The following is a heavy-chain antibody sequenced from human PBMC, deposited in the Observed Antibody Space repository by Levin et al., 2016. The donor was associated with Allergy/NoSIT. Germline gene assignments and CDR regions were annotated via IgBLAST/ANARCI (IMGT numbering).Heavy chain of an antibody. Sequence: GGSLRLSCAASGFTFSSYWMSWVRQAPGRGLEWVANIKQDGSEKYYVDSVKGRFTISRDNAKNSLYLQMNSLRAEDTAVYYCARDSRIVGATSWCAFDIWGQGTMVTVSS. D-gene: IGHD1-26*01. CDR3: ARDSRIVGATSWCAFDI. V-gene: IGHV3-7*01. CDR2: IKQDGSEK. J-gene: IGHJ3*02. CDR1: GFTFSSYW.